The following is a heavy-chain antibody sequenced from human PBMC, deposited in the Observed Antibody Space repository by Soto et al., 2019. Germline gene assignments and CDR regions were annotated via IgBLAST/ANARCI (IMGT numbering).Heavy chain of an antibody. CDR2: ISSSSSTI. CDR1: GFTFSSYS. Sequence: EVQLVESGGGLVQPGGSLRLSCAASGFTFSSYSMTWVRQAPGKGLEWVSYISSSSSTIYYADSVKGRFTISRDNAKISLYLQMTSLRAEDTAVYYCAREGTYYDYIWGSYPRRVFDYCGQGTLVTVSS. CDR3: AREGTYYDYIWGSYPRRVFDY. D-gene: IGHD3-16*02. J-gene: IGHJ4*02. V-gene: IGHV3-48*01.